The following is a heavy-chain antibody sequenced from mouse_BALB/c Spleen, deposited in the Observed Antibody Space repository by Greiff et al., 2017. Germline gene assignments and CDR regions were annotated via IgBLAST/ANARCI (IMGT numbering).Heavy chain of an antibody. D-gene: IGHD2-1*01. J-gene: IGHJ4*01. CDR2: INPGSGGT. CDR3: AREGNGNYAMDY. V-gene: IGHV1-54*01. CDR1: GYAFTNYL. Sequence: QVQLQQSGAELVRPGTSVKVSCKASGYAFTNYLIEWVKQRPGQGLEWIGVINPGSGGTNYNEKFKGKATLTADKSSSTAYMQLSSLTSDDSAVYFCAREGNGNYAMDYWGQGTSVTVSS.